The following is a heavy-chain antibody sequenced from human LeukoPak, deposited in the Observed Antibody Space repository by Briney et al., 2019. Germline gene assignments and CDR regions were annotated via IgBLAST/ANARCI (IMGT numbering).Heavy chain of an antibody. CDR2: INPNSGGT. Sequence: ASVKVSCKASGYTFTGYYMHWVRQAPGQGLEWVGWINPNSGGTNYAQKFQGRVTMTRDTSISTAYMELSRLRSDDTAAYYCARGVYYDSSGSVGYWGQGTLVTVSS. V-gene: IGHV1-2*02. CDR1: GYTFTGYY. D-gene: IGHD3-22*01. J-gene: IGHJ4*02. CDR3: ARGVYYDSSGSVGY.